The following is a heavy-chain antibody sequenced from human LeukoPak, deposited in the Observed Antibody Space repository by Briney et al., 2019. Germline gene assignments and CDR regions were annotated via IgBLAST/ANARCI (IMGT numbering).Heavy chain of an antibody. V-gene: IGHV3-33*06. CDR2: IWFDGSNN. CDR1: GFTFSRYG. D-gene: IGHD6-19*01. CDR3: AKDGALQWLGHYMDV. J-gene: IGHJ6*03. Sequence: GRSLRLSCAASGFTFSRYGIHWVRQAPGEGLEWVAVIWFDGSNNHYADSVRGRFHISRDNSKNTLFLQMNSLRAEDTAVYYCAKDGALQWLGHYMDVWGKGTTVTVSS.